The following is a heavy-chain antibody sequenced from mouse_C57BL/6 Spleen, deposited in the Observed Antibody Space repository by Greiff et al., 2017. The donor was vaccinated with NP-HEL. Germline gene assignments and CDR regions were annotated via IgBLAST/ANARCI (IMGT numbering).Heavy chain of an antibody. V-gene: IGHV1-82*01. D-gene: IGHD1-1*01. CDR3: ARYYGSSSDFDY. J-gene: IGHJ2*01. CDR1: GYAFSSSW. CDR2: IYPGDGDT. Sequence: QVQLKQSGPELVKPGASVKISCKASGYAFSSSWMNWVKQRPGKGLEWIGRIYPGDGDTNYNGKFKGKATLTADKSSSTAYMQLSSLTSEDSAVYFCARYYGSSSDFDYWGQGTTLTVSS.